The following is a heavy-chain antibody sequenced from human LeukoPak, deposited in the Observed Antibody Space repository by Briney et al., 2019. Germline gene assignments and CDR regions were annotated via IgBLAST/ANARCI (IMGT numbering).Heavy chain of an antibody. V-gene: IGHV3-9*01. J-gene: IGHJ4*02. D-gene: IGHD5-12*01. Sequence: GGSLRLSCAASGFTFDDYAMHWVRQAPGKGLEWVSGISWNSGSIGYADSVKGRFTNSRDNAKNSLYLQMNSLRAEDTALYYCAKGLDSGYDFDYWGQGTLVTVSS. CDR3: AKGLDSGYDFDY. CDR1: GFTFDDYA. CDR2: ISWNSGSI.